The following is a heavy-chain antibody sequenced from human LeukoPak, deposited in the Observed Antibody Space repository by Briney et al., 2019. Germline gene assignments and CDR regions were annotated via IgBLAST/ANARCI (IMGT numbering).Heavy chain of an antibody. Sequence: PSETLSLTCTVSGGSISSYYWSWIRQPPGKGLEWIGYIYYSGSTNYNPSLKSRVTISVDTSENQFSLKLSSVTAADTAVYYCVAGTTGLDYWGQGTLVTVSS. CDR1: GGSISSYY. CDR2: IYYSGST. D-gene: IGHD1-1*01. CDR3: VAGTTGLDY. J-gene: IGHJ4*02. V-gene: IGHV4-59*01.